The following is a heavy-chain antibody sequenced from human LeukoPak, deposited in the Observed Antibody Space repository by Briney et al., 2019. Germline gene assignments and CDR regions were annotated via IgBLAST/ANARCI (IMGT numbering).Heavy chain of an antibody. D-gene: IGHD6-13*01. CDR2: IYYSGST. V-gene: IGHV4-59*13. J-gene: IGHJ4*02. CDR1: VGSISTYY. CDR3: ARESTSGIAAAGPFDY. Sequence: SETLSLTCTVSVGSISTYYWSWIRQPPGKGLEWIGYIYYSGSTNYNPSLKSRVTISVDTSKNQFSLKLSSVTAADTAVYYCARESTSGIAAAGPFDYWGQGTLVTVSS.